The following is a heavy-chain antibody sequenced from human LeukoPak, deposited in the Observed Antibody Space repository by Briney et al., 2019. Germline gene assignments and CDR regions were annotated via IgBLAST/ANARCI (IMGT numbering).Heavy chain of an antibody. V-gene: IGHV1-2*02. CDR1: GYTFTGYY. CDR2: VNPNSGGT. CDR3: ARSHTTVTTSPFDY. D-gene: IGHD4-17*01. J-gene: IGHJ4*02. Sequence: ASVKVSCKASGYTFTGYYMHWVRQAPGQGLEWMGWVNPNSGGTNYAQKFQGRVTMTRDTSISTAYMELSRLRSDGTAVYYCARSHTTVTTSPFDYWGQGTLVTVSS.